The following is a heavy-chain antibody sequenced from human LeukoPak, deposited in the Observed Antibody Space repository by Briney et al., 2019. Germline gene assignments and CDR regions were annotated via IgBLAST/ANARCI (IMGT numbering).Heavy chain of an antibody. CDR3: ASLRITMIVVPR. CDR1: GGSFSGYY. Sequence: SETLSLTCAVYGGSFSGYYWSWIRQPPGKGLEWIGEINHSGSTNYNPSLKSRVTISVDMSKNQFSLKLSSVTAADTAVYYCASLRITMIVVPRWGQGTLVTVSS. V-gene: IGHV4-34*01. D-gene: IGHD3-22*01. CDR2: INHSGST. J-gene: IGHJ4*02.